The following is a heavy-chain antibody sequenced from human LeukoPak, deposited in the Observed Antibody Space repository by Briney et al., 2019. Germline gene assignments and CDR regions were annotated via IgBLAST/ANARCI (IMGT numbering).Heavy chain of an antibody. J-gene: IGHJ5*02. V-gene: IGHV4-59*01. CDR1: GGSISSSY. Sequence: SESLSLTCPVDGGSISSSYWSWIRQPPGNGLEWHGYISYSGSTNFNPSLKSRVTISVDPSKNQFSLKLSSVTAADTAGYYRAREGTAGTNLNWFDPWGQGTLVTVSS. CDR3: AREGTAGTNLNWFDP. D-gene: IGHD1-1*01. CDR2: ISYSGST.